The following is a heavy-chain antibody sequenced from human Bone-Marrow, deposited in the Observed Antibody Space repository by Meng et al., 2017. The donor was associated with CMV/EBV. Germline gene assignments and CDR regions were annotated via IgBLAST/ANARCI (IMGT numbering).Heavy chain of an antibody. CDR3: ARDVVDCTNGVCARRGMDV. Sequence: GGSLRLSCAASGFTFSSYSMNWVRQAPGKGLEWVSSISRSSSYIYYADSVKGRFTISRDNAKNSLYLQMNSLRAEDTAVYYCARDVVDCTNGVCARRGMDVWGQGTTVTVSS. V-gene: IGHV3-21*01. J-gene: IGHJ6*02. CDR1: GFTFSSYS. CDR2: ISRSSSYI. D-gene: IGHD2-8*01.